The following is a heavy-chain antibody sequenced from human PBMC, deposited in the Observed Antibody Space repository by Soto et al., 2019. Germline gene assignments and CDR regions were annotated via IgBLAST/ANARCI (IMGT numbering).Heavy chain of an antibody. CDR1: GFTFSSSA. V-gene: IGHV1-58*01. J-gene: IGHJ4*02. D-gene: IGHD4-17*01. CDR2: IDVGSANA. Sequence: ASVKVSCKTSGFTFSSSAVQWVRQARGHRLQWIGWIDVGSANANYAQMLQERVTISRDMSTSTAYMELSSLRPEDTAVYYCARDPRFYVTTVTYPHYFDYWGQGTLVTVSS. CDR3: ARDPRFYVTTVTYPHYFDY.